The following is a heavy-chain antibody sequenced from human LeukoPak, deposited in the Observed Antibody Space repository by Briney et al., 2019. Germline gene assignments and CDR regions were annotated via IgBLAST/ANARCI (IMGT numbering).Heavy chain of an antibody. J-gene: IGHJ4*02. Sequence: GGSLRLSCAASGFTFSSYGMSWVRQAPGKGLEWVSAISGDGGSTYYAESVKGRFTISRDNSKNTLYLQMNSLRAVDTAVYYCAKRPDCSTTNCFRFEYWGQGTLVTVSS. CDR3: AKRPDCSTTNCFRFEY. V-gene: IGHV3-23*01. D-gene: IGHD2-2*01. CDR2: ISGDGGST. CDR1: GFTFSSYG.